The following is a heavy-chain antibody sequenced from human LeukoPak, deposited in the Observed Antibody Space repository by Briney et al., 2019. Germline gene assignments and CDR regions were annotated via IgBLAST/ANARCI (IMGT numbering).Heavy chain of an antibody. CDR1: GFTFSSYA. J-gene: IGHJ4*02. Sequence: GGSLRLSCAASGFTFSSYAMSWVRQAPGKGLEWVSAISGSGGSTYYADSVKGRFTISRDNSKNTLYLQMNSLRAEDTAVYYCARGEYSSSWYNYWGQGTLVTVSS. D-gene: IGHD6-13*01. CDR2: ISGSGGST. CDR3: ARGEYSSSWYNY. V-gene: IGHV3-23*01.